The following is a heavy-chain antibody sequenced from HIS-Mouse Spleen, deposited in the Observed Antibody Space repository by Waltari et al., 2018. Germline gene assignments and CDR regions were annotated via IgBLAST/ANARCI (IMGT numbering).Heavy chain of an antibody. CDR2: ISYDGSNK. V-gene: IGHV3-30*03. Sequence: QVQLVESVGGVVQPGRSRRLSCAASGFTFTHYGIHWVSQAPGKGLEWVAVISYDGSNKYYADSVKGRFTISRDNSKNTLYLQMNSLRAEDTAVYYCEGVYGSGSYYFDYWGQGTLVTVSS. CDR3: EGVYGSGSYYFDY. D-gene: IGHD3-10*01. CDR1: GFTFTHYG. J-gene: IGHJ4*02.